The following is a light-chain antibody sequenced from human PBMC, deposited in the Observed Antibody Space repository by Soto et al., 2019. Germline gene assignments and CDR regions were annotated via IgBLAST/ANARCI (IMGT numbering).Light chain of an antibody. CDR3: QQYGTSPRT. CDR2: AAS. V-gene: IGKV3-20*01. CDR1: QSLSSAY. Sequence: EIVLTQSPDTLSLSPGEXATLSCRASQSLSSAYLVWYQQKPGQAPRLLMFAASSRATGTPDRFSGSGSGTDFTLTIGRLEPEDFAVYYCQQYGTSPRTFGQGTKLDTK. J-gene: IGKJ1*01.